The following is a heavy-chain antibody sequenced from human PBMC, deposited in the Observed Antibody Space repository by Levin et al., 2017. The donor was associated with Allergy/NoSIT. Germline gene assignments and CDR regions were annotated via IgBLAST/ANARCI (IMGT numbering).Heavy chain of an antibody. CDR2: ISDSGGKT. Sequence: AASVKVSCKASGFTFSSYAMTWVRQAPGKGLDWVSAISDSGGKTYYADSVKGRFTISRDNSKNTLYLQMNSLRGEDTAVYHCAKGQRWELPLDYWGQGTLVTVSS. CDR1: GFTFSSYA. V-gene: IGHV3-23*01. CDR3: AKGQRWELPLDY. D-gene: IGHD4-23*01. J-gene: IGHJ4*02.